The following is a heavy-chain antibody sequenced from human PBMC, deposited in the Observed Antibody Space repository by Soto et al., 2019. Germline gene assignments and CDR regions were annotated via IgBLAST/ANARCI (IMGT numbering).Heavy chain of an antibody. D-gene: IGHD5-12*01. V-gene: IGHV4-30-4*01. CDR1: GGSISSGGYY. J-gene: IGHJ4*02. CDR2: IYYSGST. CDR3: AREGSGYDHTFFDY. Sequence: QVQLQESGPGLVKPSQTLSLTCTVSGGSISSGGYYWRWIRQPPGKGLEWIGYIYYSGSTYYNPSLKSRVTISVDTSKNQFSLKLSSVTAADTAVYYCAREGSGYDHTFFDYWGQGTLVTVSS.